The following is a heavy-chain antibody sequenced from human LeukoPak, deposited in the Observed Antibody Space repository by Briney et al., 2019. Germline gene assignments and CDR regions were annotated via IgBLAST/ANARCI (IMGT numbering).Heavy chain of an antibody. CDR2: ISGSGGSA. V-gene: IGHV3-23*01. J-gene: IGHJ3*02. CDR3: AKGIGHAAILTGSDAFDI. Sequence: GGSLRLSCAASGFTFSSYAMSWVRQAPGKGLEWGSGISGSGGSAYYADSVEGRFTISRDNSKNTLSLQMNSLRAEDTAVYYCAKGIGHAAILTGSDAFDIRGQGTMVTVSS. CDR1: GFTFSSYA. D-gene: IGHD3-9*01.